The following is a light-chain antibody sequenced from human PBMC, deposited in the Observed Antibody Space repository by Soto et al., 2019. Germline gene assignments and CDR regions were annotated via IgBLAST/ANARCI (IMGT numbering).Light chain of an antibody. CDR1: QSVVYSSNNKNY. J-gene: IGKJ1*01. Sequence: DIVMTQSPDSLAVSLGERATINCKSSQSVVYSSNNKNYLAWYQQKPGQPPKMLIYWASTRESGVPDRFSGSGSGTDFTLTISSLKAEDVAVYYCQQYYSTPWTFGQGTKVEIK. CDR3: QQYYSTPWT. V-gene: IGKV4-1*01. CDR2: WAS.